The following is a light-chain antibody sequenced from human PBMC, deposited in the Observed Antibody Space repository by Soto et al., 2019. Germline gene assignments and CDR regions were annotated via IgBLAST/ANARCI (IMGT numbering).Light chain of an antibody. CDR3: QQYNSYSGT. Sequence: DIQRTQSPSTLSASVGDRVTITCRASQSISSWLAWYQQKPGKAPKLLIYDASSFESGVPSRFSGSGSGTEFTLTISSLQPDDFATYYCQQYNSYSGTFGQRTKVDIK. J-gene: IGKJ1*01. CDR1: QSISSW. CDR2: DAS. V-gene: IGKV1-5*01.